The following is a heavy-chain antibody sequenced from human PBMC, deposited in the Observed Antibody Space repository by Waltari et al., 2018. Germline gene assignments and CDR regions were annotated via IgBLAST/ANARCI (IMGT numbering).Heavy chain of an antibody. D-gene: IGHD2-2*01. CDR3: AKDLYGWAGFHCSSTSCYEEVFDY. CDR1: GFTFSSYA. V-gene: IGHV3-23*03. J-gene: IGHJ4*02. Sequence: EVQLLESGGGLVRPGGSLRLSCPASGFTFSSYAMSWIRQAPGKGLGWVAGIYSGGSTYYADAVKGRFTISRDNSKNPLYLQMNSLRAEDTAVYDCAKDLYGWAGFHCSSTSCYEEVFDYWGQGTLVTVSS. CDR2: IYSGGST.